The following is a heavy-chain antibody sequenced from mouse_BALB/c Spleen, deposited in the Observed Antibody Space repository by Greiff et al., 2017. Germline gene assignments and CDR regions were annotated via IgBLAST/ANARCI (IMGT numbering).Heavy chain of an antibody. CDR1: GFTFSSYT. D-gene: IGHD1-1*01. CDR3: TRDGTTVVAHYAMDY. V-gene: IGHV5-6-4*01. Sequence: EVHLVESGGGLVKPGGSLKLSCAASGFTFSSYTMSWVRQTPEKRLEWVATISSGGSYTYYPDSVKGRFTISRDNAKNTLYLQMSSLKSEDTAMYYCTRDGTTVVAHYAMDYWGQGTSVTVSA. J-gene: IGHJ4*01. CDR2: ISSGGSYT.